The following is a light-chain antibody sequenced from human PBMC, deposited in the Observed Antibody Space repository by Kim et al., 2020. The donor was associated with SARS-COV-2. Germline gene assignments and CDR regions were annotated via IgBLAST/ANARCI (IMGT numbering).Light chain of an antibody. V-gene: IGKV3-11*01. Sequence: PGQEATLSCRASQSVERFLAWYQQKPGQAPRLLIYDANYRVPCIPARFRGSGSGTDFTLTISSLEPEDFALYDCQQHSKRPPCLTFGGGTKVDIK. CDR2: DAN. J-gene: IGKJ4*01. CDR1: QSVERF. CDR3: QQHSKRPPCLT.